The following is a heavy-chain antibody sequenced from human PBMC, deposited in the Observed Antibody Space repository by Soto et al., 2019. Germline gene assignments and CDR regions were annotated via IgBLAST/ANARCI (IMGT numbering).Heavy chain of an antibody. CDR2: ISYDGSNK. CDR3: AKDKGDTTTDAFDI. Sequence: PGESLKISCAASGFTFSSYGMHWVRQAPGKGLEWVAVISYDGSNKYYADSVKGRFTISRDNSKNTLYLQMNSLRAEDTAVYYCAKDKGDTTTDAFDIWGQGTMVTVSS. V-gene: IGHV3-30*18. CDR1: GFTFSSYG. D-gene: IGHD2-21*02. J-gene: IGHJ3*02.